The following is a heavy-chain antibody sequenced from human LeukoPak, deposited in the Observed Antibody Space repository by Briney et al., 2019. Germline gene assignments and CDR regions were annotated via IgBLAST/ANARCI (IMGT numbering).Heavy chain of an antibody. CDR1: GGSISSSSYY. D-gene: IGHD3-10*01. V-gene: IGHV4-39*01. CDR2: IYYSGST. CDR3: AGVFGAYFDY. Sequence: PSETLSLTCTVSGGSISSSSYYWGWIRQPPGKGLEWIGSIYYSGSTYYNPSLKSRVTISVDTSKNQFSLKLSSVTAADTAVYYCAGVFGAYFDYRGQGTLVTVSS. J-gene: IGHJ4*02.